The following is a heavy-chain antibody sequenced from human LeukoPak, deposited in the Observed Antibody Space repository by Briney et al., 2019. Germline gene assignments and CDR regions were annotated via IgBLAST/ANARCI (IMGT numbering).Heavy chain of an antibody. D-gene: IGHD3-3*01. J-gene: IGHJ5*02. CDR3: ARDRPIFGVVITYNWFDP. Sequence: ASVKVSCKASGYTFTGYYMHWVRQAPGQGLEWMGWINPNSGGTNYAQKFQGRVTMTRDTSISTAYVELSRLRSDDTAVYYCARDRPIFGVVITYNWFDPWGQGTLVTVSS. CDR2: INPNSGGT. V-gene: IGHV1-2*02. CDR1: GYTFTGYY.